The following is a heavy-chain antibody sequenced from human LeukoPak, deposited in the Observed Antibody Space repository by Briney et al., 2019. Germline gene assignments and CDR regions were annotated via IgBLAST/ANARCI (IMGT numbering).Heavy chain of an antibody. CDR1: GYSFTNYW. J-gene: IGHJ3*02. CDR3: ARPATATTAVAFDI. V-gene: IGHV5-51*01. CDR2: IYPGDSDI. Sequence: GESLKISCKGSGYSFTNYWIAWVRQMPGKGLEWMGIIYPGDSDIRYSPSFQGQVTISADKSISTAYLQWSSLKASDTAMYYCARPATATTAVAFDIWGQGTMVTVSS. D-gene: IGHD1-26*01.